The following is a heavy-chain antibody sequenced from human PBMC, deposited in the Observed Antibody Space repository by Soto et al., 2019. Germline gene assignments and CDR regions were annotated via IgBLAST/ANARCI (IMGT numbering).Heavy chain of an antibody. V-gene: IGHV5-51*01. CDR3: ASSTHSSSSNFYYGMDV. D-gene: IGHD6-6*01. CDR2: GYPGDSDT. CDR1: GYSFTSYW. Sequence: GDSLKISCQGSGYSFTSYWIGGVRQMAGKSLEWLGLGYPGDSDTRYSPSFQGQVTIAADKSISTAYLQWSSLKASDTATYYCASSTHSSSSNFYYGMDVWGQGTTVTVSS. J-gene: IGHJ6*02.